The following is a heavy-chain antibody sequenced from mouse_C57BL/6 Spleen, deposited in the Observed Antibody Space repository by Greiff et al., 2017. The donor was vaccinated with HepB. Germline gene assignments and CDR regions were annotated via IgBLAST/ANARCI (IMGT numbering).Heavy chain of an antibody. CDR3: ARGSTIYYDYSWFAY. CDR1: GYTFTDYN. D-gene: IGHD2-4*01. CDR2: INPNNGGT. J-gene: IGHJ3*01. V-gene: IGHV1-18*01. Sequence: EVQLQESGPELVKPGASVKIPCKASGYTFTDYNMDWVKQSHGKSLEWIGDINPNNGGTIYNQKFKGKATLTVDKSSSTAYMELRSLTSEDTAVYYCARGSTIYYDYSWFAYWGQGTLVTVSA.